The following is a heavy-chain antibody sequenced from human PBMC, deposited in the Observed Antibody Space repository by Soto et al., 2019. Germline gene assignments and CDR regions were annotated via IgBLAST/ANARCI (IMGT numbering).Heavy chain of an antibody. CDR2: IGSGGSFI. V-gene: IGHV3-21*01. D-gene: IGHD3-22*01. J-gene: IGHJ4*02. CDR3: VRLYDSGGYYYFDF. Sequence: GGSLRLSWAASGFIFSRYIMNWGREAPGRGLEWVSSIGSGGSFIYYADSLKGRFTISRDNAKNSLYLQMSSLRAEDTAVYYCVRLYDSGGYYYFDFWGQGTPVTVSS. CDR1: GFIFSRYI.